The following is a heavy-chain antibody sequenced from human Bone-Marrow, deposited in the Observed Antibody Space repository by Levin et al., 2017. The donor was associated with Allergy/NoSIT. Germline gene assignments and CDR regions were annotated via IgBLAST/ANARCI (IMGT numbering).Heavy chain of an antibody. J-gene: IGHJ4*02. D-gene: IGHD3-22*01. CDR3: ARRLLVVDTAIDY. V-gene: IGHV3-30*04. Sequence: GGSLRLSCAASGFTFSSYAMHWVRQAPGKGLEWVAVISYDGSNKYYADSVKGRFTISRDNSKNTLYLQMNSLRAEDTAVYYCARRLLVVDTAIDYWGQGTLVTVSS. CDR1: GFTFSSYA. CDR2: ISYDGSNK.